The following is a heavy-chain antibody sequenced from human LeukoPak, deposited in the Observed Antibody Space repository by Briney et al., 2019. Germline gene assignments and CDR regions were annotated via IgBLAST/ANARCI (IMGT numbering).Heavy chain of an antibody. Sequence: GGSLRLSCAASGFTFSSYEMNWARQAPGKGLEWVSYISSSGTTIYYADSVKGRFTISRDNAKNSLYLQMNSLRAEDTAIYYCARGGCRGGNCPIFVQHWGQGTLVTVSS. CDR2: ISSSGTTI. CDR3: ARGGCRGGNCPIFVQH. D-gene: IGHD2-15*01. CDR1: GFTFSSYE. V-gene: IGHV3-48*03. J-gene: IGHJ1*01.